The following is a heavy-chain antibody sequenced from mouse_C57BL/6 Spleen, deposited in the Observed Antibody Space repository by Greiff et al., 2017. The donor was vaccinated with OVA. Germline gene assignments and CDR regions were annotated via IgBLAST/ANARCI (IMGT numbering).Heavy chain of an antibody. V-gene: IGHV5-4*01. Sequence: DVQLVESGGGLVKPGGSLKLSCAASGFTFSSYAMSWVRQTPEKRLEWVATISDGGSYTYYPDNVKGRFTISRDNAKNNLYLQMSHLKSEDTAMYYCARNVDWYFDVWGTGTTVTVSS. CDR1: GFTFSSYA. CDR3: ARNVDWYFDV. J-gene: IGHJ1*03. CDR2: ISDGGSYT.